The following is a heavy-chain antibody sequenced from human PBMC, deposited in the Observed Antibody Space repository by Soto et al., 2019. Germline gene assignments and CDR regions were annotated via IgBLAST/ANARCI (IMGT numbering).Heavy chain of an antibody. V-gene: IGHV1-3*01. CDR1: GYTFTSYA. Sequence: QVQLVQSGAEVEKPGASVKVSCKASGYTFTSYAMHWVRQAPGQRLEWMGWINAGNGNTKYSQKFQGRVTITRDTSASTAYMELSTLRSEDTAVYYCARVTGYYAPDYWGQGTLVTVSS. D-gene: IGHD3-9*01. CDR2: INAGNGNT. CDR3: ARVTGYYAPDY. J-gene: IGHJ4*02.